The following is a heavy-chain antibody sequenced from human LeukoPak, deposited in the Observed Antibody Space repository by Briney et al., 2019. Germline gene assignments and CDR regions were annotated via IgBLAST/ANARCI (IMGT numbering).Heavy chain of an antibody. CDR3: ARVVRERDGYNPRFDY. D-gene: IGHD5-24*01. J-gene: IGHJ4*02. V-gene: IGHV1-69*13. CDR2: IIPIFGTA. Sequence: GASVKVSCKASGYTFTSYGISWVRQAPGQGLEWMGGIIPIFGTANYAQKFQGRVTITADESTSTAYMELSSLRSEDTAVYYCARVVRERDGYNPRFDYWGQGTLVTVSS. CDR1: GYTFTSYG.